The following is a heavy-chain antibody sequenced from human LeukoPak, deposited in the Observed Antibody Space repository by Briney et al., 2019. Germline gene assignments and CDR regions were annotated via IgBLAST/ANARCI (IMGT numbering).Heavy chain of an antibody. CDR3: AKGDTAMDPLGSFDY. J-gene: IGHJ4*02. CDR2: ISGSGGST. CDR1: GFTFSSYA. Sequence: PGGSLRLSCAASGFTFSSYAMSWVRQAPGKGLEWVSAISGSGGSTHYADSVKGRFTISRDNSKNTLYLQMNSLRAEDTAVYYCAKGDTAMDPLGSFDYWGQGTLVTVSS. V-gene: IGHV3-23*01. D-gene: IGHD5-18*01.